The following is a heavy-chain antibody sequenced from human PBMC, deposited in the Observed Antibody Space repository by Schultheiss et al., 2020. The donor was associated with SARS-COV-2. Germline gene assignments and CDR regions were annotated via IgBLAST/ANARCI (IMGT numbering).Heavy chain of an antibody. D-gene: IGHD6-19*01. V-gene: IGHV3-30*04. J-gene: IGHJ4*02. CDR3: AKGSGWYEYYFDY. Sequence: GGSLRLSCAASGFTFSSYAMHWVRQAPGKGLEWVAVISYDGSNKYYADSVKGRFTISRDNAKNSLYLQMNSLRAEDTAVYYCAKGSGWYEYYFDYWGQGTLVTVSS. CDR2: ISYDGSNK. CDR1: GFTFSSYA.